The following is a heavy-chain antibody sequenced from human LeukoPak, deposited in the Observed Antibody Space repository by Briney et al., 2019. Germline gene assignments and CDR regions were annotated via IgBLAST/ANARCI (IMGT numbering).Heavy chain of an antibody. CDR1: GYTFTGYY. V-gene: IGHV1-2*02. D-gene: IGHD6-13*01. CDR3: ARATAAAGFDY. CDR2: INPNSGGT. Sequence: ASVKVSCKSSGYTFTGYYMRWVRQAPGQGLEWMGCINPNSGGTNYAQKFQGRVTMTRDTSLRTAYMELSRLRSDDTAVYYCARATAAAGFDYWGQGTLVTVSS. J-gene: IGHJ4*02.